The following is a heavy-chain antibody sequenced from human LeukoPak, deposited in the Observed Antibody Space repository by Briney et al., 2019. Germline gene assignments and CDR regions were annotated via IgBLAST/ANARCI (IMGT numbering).Heavy chain of an antibody. J-gene: IGHJ2*01. CDR3: AKNLLGSESFSWYFDL. Sequence: GGSLRLSCAASGFTFSDYNMNWVRQAPGKGLEWVSTIIVSGGTTYYADSVKGRFTMSRDNSKNTLYLQMNSLRAEDTAVYYCAKNLLGSESFSWYFDLWGRGTLVTVSS. D-gene: IGHD1-26*01. V-gene: IGHV3-23*01. CDR2: IIVSGGTT. CDR1: GFTFSDYN.